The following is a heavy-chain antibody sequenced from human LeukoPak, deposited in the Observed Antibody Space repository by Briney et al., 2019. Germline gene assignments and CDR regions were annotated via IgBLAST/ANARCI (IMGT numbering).Heavy chain of an antibody. D-gene: IGHD2/OR15-2a*01. J-gene: IGHJ4*02. Sequence: GGSLRLACAASGFTFSSYWMHWVRQAPGKGLVWVSHINSDGRSTSYADSVKGRFTISRDNAKNTLYLQMNSLRAEDTALYYCARDTLAFRHYFDYWGQGTLVTVSS. CDR2: INSDGRST. CDR1: GFTFSSYW. V-gene: IGHV3-74*01. CDR3: ARDTLAFRHYFDY.